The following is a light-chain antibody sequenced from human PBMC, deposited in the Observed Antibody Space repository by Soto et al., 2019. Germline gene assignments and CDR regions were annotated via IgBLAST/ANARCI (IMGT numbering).Light chain of an antibody. CDR2: KAS. CDR1: QSISNW. J-gene: IGKJ4*01. CDR3: QQYNSYLT. V-gene: IGKV1-5*03. Sequence: DIQMTQSPSTLSASVGDRVTITCRASQSISNWLAWYQQKPGKAPKLLIYKASSLESGVPSRFSGSGSGTEFTLTISCLQPDDFATYYCQQYNSYLTFGGGTKVEIK.